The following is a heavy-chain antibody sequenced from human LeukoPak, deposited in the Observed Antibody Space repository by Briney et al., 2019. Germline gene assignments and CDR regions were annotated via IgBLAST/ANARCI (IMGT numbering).Heavy chain of an antibody. CDR2: ISSSAGGRT. J-gene: IGHJ3*02. CDR1: GFTFSSYA. CDR3: AKSSSSWENDAFDI. D-gene: IGHD6-13*01. Sequence: GGSLRLSCAASGFTFSSYAMSWVRQAPGKGLEWVSAISSSAGGRTYYADSVKGRFSISRDDSRNTVYLQMNSLRAEDTAVYYCAKSSSSWENDAFDIWGQGTMVTVSS. V-gene: IGHV3-23*01.